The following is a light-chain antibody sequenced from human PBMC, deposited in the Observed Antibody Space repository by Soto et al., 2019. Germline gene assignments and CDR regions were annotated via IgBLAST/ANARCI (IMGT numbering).Light chain of an antibody. V-gene: IGKV1-9*01. Sequence: DIQLTQTPTFLSASVGDRSTITCRASQGISSYLAWYQQKPGKAPKLXXYAASTLQSGVPSRFSGSGSGTEFTLTICCLQTQDFATYDGQQLKSYPPWTFRQGTKVEI. CDR1: QGISSY. CDR3: QQLKSYPPWT. J-gene: IGKJ1*01. CDR2: AAS.